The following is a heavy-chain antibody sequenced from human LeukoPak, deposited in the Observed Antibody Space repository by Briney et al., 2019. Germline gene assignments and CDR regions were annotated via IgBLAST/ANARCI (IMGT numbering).Heavy chain of an antibody. CDR2: IGTACDT. Sequence: GGSLRLSCAASGFTFSDYDMHWVRQATGKGLEWVSAIGTACDTYYTGSVKGRFTISSENAKNSLYLQMNSLRAGDTAVYYCARVAKERVGGVYYFDYWGQGTLVTVSS. CDR3: ARVAKERVGGVYYFDY. V-gene: IGHV3-13*01. CDR1: GFTFSDYD. J-gene: IGHJ4*02. D-gene: IGHD1-1*01.